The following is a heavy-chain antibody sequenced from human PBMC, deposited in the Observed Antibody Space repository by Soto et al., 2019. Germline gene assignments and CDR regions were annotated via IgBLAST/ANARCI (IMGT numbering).Heavy chain of an antibody. D-gene: IGHD2-15*01. V-gene: IGHV3-9*01. J-gene: IGHJ3*02. Sequence: HPGGSLRLSCAASGFTFDDYAMHWVRQAPGKGLEWVSGISWNSGSIGYADSVKGRFTISRDNAKNSLYLQMNSLRAEDTALYYCAKDKEKFIGYAFDIWGQGTMVTVSS. CDR1: GFTFDDYA. CDR3: AKDKEKFIGYAFDI. CDR2: ISWNSGSI.